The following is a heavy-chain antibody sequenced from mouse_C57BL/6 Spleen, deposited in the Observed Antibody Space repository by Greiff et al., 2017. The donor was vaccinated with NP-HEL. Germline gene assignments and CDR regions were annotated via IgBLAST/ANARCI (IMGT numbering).Heavy chain of an antibody. CDR2: IYPGDGDT. D-gene: IGHD1-1*01. CDR3: ARSSRTDYAMDY. J-gene: IGHJ4*01. V-gene: IGHV1-80*01. Sequence: QVQLQQSGAELVKPGASVKISCKASGYAFSSYWMNWVKQRPGKGLEWIGQIYPGDGDTNYNGKFKGKATLTADKSSSTAYMQLSSLTSEDSAVYFCARSSRTDYAMDYWGQGTSVTVSS. CDR1: GYAFSSYW.